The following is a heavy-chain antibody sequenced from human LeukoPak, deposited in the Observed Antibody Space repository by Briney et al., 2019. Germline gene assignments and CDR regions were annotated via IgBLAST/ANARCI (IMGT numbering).Heavy chain of an antibody. CDR2: IIPIFGTA. J-gene: IGHJ5*02. Sequence: GASVKVSCKASGGTFSSYAISWVRQAPGQGLEWMGGIIPIFGTANYAQKFQGRVTITADESTSTAYMELSSLRSEHTAVYYCAKRPGYSYGYPITSWFDPWGQGTLVTVSS. D-gene: IGHD5-18*01. CDR1: GGTFSSYA. CDR3: AKRPGYSYGYPITSWFDP. V-gene: IGHV1-69*13.